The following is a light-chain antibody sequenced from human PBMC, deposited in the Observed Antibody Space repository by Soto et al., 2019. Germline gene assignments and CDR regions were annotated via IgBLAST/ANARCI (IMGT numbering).Light chain of an antibody. CDR1: QSVSSN. V-gene: IGKV3-15*01. Sequence: EIVMTQSPATLSVSPGERATLSCRASQSVSSNVAWYQQIPGQTPRLLIYGASTRATGIPVRFSGSGSGTEFTLTISSLQSEDFAVYYCQQHNNWITFGQGTRLEI. CDR3: QQHNNWIT. CDR2: GAS. J-gene: IGKJ5*01.